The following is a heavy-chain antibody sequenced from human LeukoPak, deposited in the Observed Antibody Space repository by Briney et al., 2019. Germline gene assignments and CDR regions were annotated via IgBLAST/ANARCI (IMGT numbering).Heavy chain of an antibody. Sequence: LRLSCAASGFTFSDYYMSWIRQPPGKGLEWIGEINHSGSTNYNPSLKSRVTISVDTSKNQFSLKLSSVTAADTAVYYCARGRVYSSSWTGYYYGMDVWGQGATVTVSS. V-gene: IGHV4-34*01. CDR1: GFTFSDYY. CDR2: INHSGST. J-gene: IGHJ6*02. CDR3: ARGRVYSSSWTGYYYGMDV. D-gene: IGHD6-13*01.